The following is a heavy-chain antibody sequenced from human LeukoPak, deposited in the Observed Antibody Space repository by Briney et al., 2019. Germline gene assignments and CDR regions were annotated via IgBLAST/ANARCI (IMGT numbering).Heavy chain of an antibody. J-gene: IGHJ4*02. D-gene: IGHD3-22*01. V-gene: IGHV3-30*02. CDR3: AKDRGDYFDTTSQSFDS. CDR2: IRYDGSDK. Sequence: HPGGSLRLSCTPSGFILSSFDMHWVRQAPGKGLEWVASIRYDGSDKYYADSVKGRFTVSRDNSQNTLYLQMSSLKTEDTAVYYCAKDRGDYFDTTSQSFDSWGQGTLVTVSS. CDR1: GFILSSFD.